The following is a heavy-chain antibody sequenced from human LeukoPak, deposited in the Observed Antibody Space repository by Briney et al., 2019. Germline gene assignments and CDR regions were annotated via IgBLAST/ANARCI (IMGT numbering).Heavy chain of an antibody. CDR2: INPSGGST. Sequence: GASVKVSCKASGYTFTSYYMHWVRQAPGQGLEWMGMINPSGGSTSYAQEFQGRVTMTRDTSTSTVYMELSSLRSEDTAVYYCARGDTGYYYGMDVWGQGTTVTVSS. CDR3: ARGDTGYYYGMDV. J-gene: IGHJ6*02. V-gene: IGHV1-46*01. D-gene: IGHD7-27*01. CDR1: GYTFTSYY.